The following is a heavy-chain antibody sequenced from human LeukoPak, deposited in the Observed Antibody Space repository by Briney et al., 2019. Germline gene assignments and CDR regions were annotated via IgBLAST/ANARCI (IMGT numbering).Heavy chain of an antibody. Sequence: ASVKVSCKASGYSFSGYYLHWVRQAPGQGLEWMGWINPNRGVTNYAQKFQGRAPMTRDTSISTTYMELSRLGSDDTAVYYCARDLRDSSGYFLFSYWGQGTLVTVSS. CDR3: ARDLRDSSGYFLFSY. D-gene: IGHD3-22*01. CDR2: INPNRGVT. V-gene: IGHV1-2*02. J-gene: IGHJ4*02. CDR1: GYSFSGYY.